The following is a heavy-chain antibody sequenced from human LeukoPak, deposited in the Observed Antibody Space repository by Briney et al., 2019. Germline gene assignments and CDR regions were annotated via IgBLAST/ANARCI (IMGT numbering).Heavy chain of an antibody. V-gene: IGHV4-34*01. CDR3: ARRTDRLIAAAVHFDY. Sequence: SETLSLTCAVYGGSFSGSYWSWIRQPPGKGLEWIGEINDSESTNYNPSLKSRVTISVDTSKNQFSLKLSSVTAADTAVYYCARRTDRLIAAAVHFDYWGQGTLVTVSS. CDR2: INDSEST. D-gene: IGHD6-13*01. CDR1: GGSFSGSY. J-gene: IGHJ4*02.